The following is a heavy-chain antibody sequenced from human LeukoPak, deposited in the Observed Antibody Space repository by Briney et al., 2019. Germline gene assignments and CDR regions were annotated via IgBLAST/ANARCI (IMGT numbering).Heavy chain of an antibody. CDR2: ISGGGSGT. D-gene: IGHD3-10*01. Sequence: GGSLRLSYAPSGFTFSSYAMSWVRQAPGKGLEWVAVISGGGSGTYYADSVKGRFTISRDNSKNTLYLQMNSLRAEDTAVYYCAGSYYNVFDYWGQGTLVTVSS. V-gene: IGHV3-23*01. CDR1: GFTFSSYA. CDR3: AGSYYNVFDY. J-gene: IGHJ4*02.